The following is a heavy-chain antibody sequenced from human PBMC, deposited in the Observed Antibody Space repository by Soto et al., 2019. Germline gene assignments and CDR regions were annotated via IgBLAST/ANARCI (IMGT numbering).Heavy chain of an antibody. Sequence: QVQLVQSGAGVKKPGASVKVSCKASGYTFPSYAMHWVRQAPGQRLAWMGWINAGNGNTTYSQKFQGRVTITRDTSASTADMALRGRRSEDTAVHECARDNVASTGGYIAAVPAATAGNGFDPWGQGTLVTVCS. V-gene: IGHV1-3*01. D-gene: IGHD2-2*01. CDR2: INAGNGNT. CDR3: ARDNVASTGGYIAAVPAATAGNGFDP. J-gene: IGHJ5*02. CDR1: GYTFPSYA.